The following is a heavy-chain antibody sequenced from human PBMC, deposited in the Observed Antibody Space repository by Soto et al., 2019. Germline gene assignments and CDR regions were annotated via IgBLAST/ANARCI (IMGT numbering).Heavy chain of an antibody. D-gene: IGHD1-26*01. J-gene: IGHJ4*02. Sequence: EVQLVESGGGLVQPGGSLRLSCAASGFTLSDHYMDWVRQAPGKGLEWLGRTRNKANNYITEYATSVKGRFTISRDDSKNSVDLQLNSLKSEDTAVYYCGRWTSGSPDGWGQGTLVTVSS. CDR2: TRNKANNYIT. CDR3: GRWTSGSPDG. CDR1: GFTLSDHY. V-gene: IGHV3-72*01.